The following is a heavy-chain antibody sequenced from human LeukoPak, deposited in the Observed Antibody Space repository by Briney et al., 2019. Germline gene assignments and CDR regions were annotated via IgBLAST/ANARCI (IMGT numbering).Heavy chain of an antibody. CDR1: GFTFNTYS. D-gene: IGHD2-2*01. CDR2: ISSSSSTI. Sequence: GGSLRLSCAASGFTFNTYSMNWVRQAPGRGLEWVSYISSSSSTIYYADSVKGRFTISTDNAKNSLYLQMNSLRAEDTAVYCCARVSYCSSNSCYLHFDYWGQGTLVTVSS. CDR3: ARVSYCSSNSCYLHFDY. J-gene: IGHJ4*02. V-gene: IGHV3-48*01.